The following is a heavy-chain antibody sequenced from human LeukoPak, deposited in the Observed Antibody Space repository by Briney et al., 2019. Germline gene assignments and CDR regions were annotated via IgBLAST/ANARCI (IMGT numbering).Heavy chain of an antibody. CDR2: ISYDGSNK. CDR1: GFTFSSYG. CDR3: ARDPPFWSGYYTPDAFDI. Sequence: PGRSLRLSCAASGFTFSSYGMHWVRQAPGKGLEWVAVISYDGSNKYYADSVKGRFTISRDNAKNSLYLQMNSLRAEDTAVYYCARDPPFWSGYYTPDAFDIWGQGTMVTVSS. V-gene: IGHV3-30*03. J-gene: IGHJ3*02. D-gene: IGHD3-3*01.